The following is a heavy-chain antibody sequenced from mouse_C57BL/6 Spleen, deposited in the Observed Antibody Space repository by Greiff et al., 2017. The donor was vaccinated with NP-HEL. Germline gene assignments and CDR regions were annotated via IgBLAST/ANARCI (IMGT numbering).Heavy chain of an antibody. CDR2: ISSGSSTI. Sequence: VQLKESGGGLVKPGGSLKLSCAASGFTFSDYGMHWVRQAPEKGLEWVAYISSGSSTIYYADTVKGRFTISRDNAKNTLFLQMTSLRSEDTAMYYCAMNYGTDWYFDVWGTGTTVTVSS. CDR1: GFTFSDYG. D-gene: IGHD1-1*01. CDR3: AMNYGTDWYFDV. J-gene: IGHJ1*03. V-gene: IGHV5-17*01.